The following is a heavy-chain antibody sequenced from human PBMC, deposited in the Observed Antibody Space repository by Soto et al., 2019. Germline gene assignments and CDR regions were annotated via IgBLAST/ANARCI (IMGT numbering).Heavy chain of an antibody. D-gene: IGHD3-10*01. CDR3: ARVAGSRGSGSFQTNWFDP. J-gene: IGHJ5*02. Sequence: QVQLVQSGAEVKKPGSSVKVSCKASGGTFSSYAISWVRQAPGQGLEWMGGIIPIFGTANYAQQFQGRVTITAVESTSTAYMELSSLRSEDTAVYYCARVAGSRGSGSFQTNWFDPWGQGTLVTVSS. CDR1: GGTFSSYA. V-gene: IGHV1-69*01. CDR2: IIPIFGTA.